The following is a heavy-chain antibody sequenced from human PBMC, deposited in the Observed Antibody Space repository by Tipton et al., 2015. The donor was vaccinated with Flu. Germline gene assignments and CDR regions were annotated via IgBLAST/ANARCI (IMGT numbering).Heavy chain of an antibody. CDR3: ARGYYYDSSGYYDGGYYGMDV. V-gene: IGHV1-46*01. J-gene: IGHJ6*02. CDR2: INPSGGST. Sequence: QLVQSGAEVKKPGASVKVSCKASGYTFTSYYMHWVRQAPGQGLEWMGIINPSGGSTSYEQKFQGRVTMTRDTSTSTVYMELSSLRSEDTAVYYCARGYYYDSSGYYDGGYYGMDVWGQGTTVTVSS. CDR1: GYTFTSYY. D-gene: IGHD3-22*01.